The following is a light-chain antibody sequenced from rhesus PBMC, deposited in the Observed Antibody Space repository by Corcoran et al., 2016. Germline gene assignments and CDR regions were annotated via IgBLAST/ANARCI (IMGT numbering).Light chain of an antibody. J-gene: IGKJ2*01. CDR2: AAS. CDR3: LQYNTYPYS. V-gene: IGKV1-28*02. Sequence: DIQMTQSPSSLSASVGDTVTITCRASQGISSYLNWFQQKPGKAPKVLTYAASSLESGVPSRFSGSGSGTDFTLTISSLQPEDFAVYYCLQYNTYPYSFGQGTKVEIK. CDR1: QGISSY.